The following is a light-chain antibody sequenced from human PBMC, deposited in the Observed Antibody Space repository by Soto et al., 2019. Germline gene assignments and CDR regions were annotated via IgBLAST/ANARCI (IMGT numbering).Light chain of an antibody. Sequence: EIVMTQSPATLSVSPWERATLSCRASQSVSSTLAWYQQKPGQAPRLLIYGASTRATGIPARFSGSGSGTEFTLTISSLQSEDFAVYYCQQYNNWPPWTFGQGTKVEIK. CDR3: QQYNNWPPWT. CDR2: GAS. J-gene: IGKJ1*01. CDR1: QSVSST. V-gene: IGKV3-15*01.